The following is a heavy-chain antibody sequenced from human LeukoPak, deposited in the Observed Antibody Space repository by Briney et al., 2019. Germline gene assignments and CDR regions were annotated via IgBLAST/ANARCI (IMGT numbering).Heavy chain of an antibody. CDR2: IDWDDDK. D-gene: IGHD2-15*01. J-gene: IGHJ6*03. CDR1: GFSLSTSGMC. V-gene: IGHV2-70*11. Sequence: SGPTLVNPTQTLTLTCTFSGFSLSTSGMCVSWIRQPPGKALEWLARIDWDDDKYYCTSLKTRLTISKDTSKNQVVLTMTNMDPVDTATYYCARGQGSLGYCSGGSCYSGYYYYMDVWGKGTTVTVSS. CDR3: ARGQGSLGYCSGGSCYSGYYYYMDV.